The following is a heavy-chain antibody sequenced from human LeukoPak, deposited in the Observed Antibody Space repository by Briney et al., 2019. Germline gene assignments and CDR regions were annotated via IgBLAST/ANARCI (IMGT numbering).Heavy chain of an antibody. CDR1: GFTFSSYA. CDR2: IRYDGSNK. J-gene: IGHJ4*02. CDR3: AKDLGYSYGYYFDY. V-gene: IGHV3-30*02. Sequence: PGGSLRLSCAASGFTFSSYAMSWVRQGPGKGLEWVAFIRYDGSNKYYADSVKGRFTISRDNSKNTLYLQMNSLRAEDTAVYYCAKDLGYSYGYYFDYWGQGTLVTVSS. D-gene: IGHD5-18*01.